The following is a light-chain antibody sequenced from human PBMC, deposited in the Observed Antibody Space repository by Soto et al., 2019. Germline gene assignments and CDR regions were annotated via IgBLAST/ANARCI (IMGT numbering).Light chain of an antibody. V-gene: IGLV2-8*01. CDR3: SSYSGISYHYV. J-gene: IGLJ1*01. Sequence: QSALTQPPSASGSFGQSVTISCTGTSSDVGGYNYVSWYQQHPGKAPKLMIYEVSERPSGVPDRFSSSKSGNTASLTDSGLNADDEADYYSSSYSGISYHYVFGTGTKVTVL. CDR1: SSDVGGYNY. CDR2: EVS.